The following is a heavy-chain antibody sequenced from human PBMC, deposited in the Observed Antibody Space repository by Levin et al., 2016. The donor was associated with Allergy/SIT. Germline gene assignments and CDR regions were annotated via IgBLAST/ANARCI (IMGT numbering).Heavy chain of an antibody. CDR2: IRYDGSNK. J-gene: IGHJ4*02. V-gene: IGHV3-30*02. CDR1: GFTFSSYG. Sequence: GESLKISCAASGFTFSSYGMHWVRQAPGKGLEWVAFIRYDGSNKYYADSVKGRFTISRDNSKNTLYLQMNSLRAEDTAVYYCAKARITMVRDTIDYWGQGTLVTVSS. CDR3: AKARITMVRDTIDY. D-gene: IGHD3-10*01.